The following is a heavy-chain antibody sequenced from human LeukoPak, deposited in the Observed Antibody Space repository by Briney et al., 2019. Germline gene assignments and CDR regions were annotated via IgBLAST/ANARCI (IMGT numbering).Heavy chain of an antibody. J-gene: IGHJ4*02. CDR3: AKGRGGSSNWGSDY. CDR1: GYTFTSYD. V-gene: IGHV1-8*01. D-gene: IGHD7-27*01. CDR2: MNPNSGNT. Sequence: GASVKVSCKASGYTFTSYDINWVRQATGQGLEWMGWMNPNSGNTGYAQKFQGRVTMTRNTSISTAYMELSSLTVEDTAVYYCAKGRGGSSNWGSDYWGQGTQVTVSS.